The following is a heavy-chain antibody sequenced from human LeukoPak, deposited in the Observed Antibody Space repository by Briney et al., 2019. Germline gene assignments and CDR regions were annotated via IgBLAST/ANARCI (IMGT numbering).Heavy chain of an antibody. CDR1: GYTFTSYD. CDR3: ARESGTTRYYYYYYGMDV. J-gene: IGHJ6*02. D-gene: IGHD1-1*01. V-gene: IGHV1-8*01. Sequence: ASVKVSCKASGYTFTSYDINWVRQATGQGLEWMGWMNPNSGNTGYAQKFQGRVTMTRNTSISTAYMELSSLRSEDTAVYYCARESGTTRYYYYYYGMDVWGQATTVTVSS. CDR2: MNPNSGNT.